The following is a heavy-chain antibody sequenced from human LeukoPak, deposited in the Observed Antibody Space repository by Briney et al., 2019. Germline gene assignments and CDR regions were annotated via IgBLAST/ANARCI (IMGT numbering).Heavy chain of an antibody. CDR2: IRNDGTER. J-gene: IGHJ4*02. V-gene: IGHV3-7*01. CDR1: GFTFSSYW. Sequence: GGSLRLSCAASGFTFSSYWMSWVRQAPGKGLEWVANIRNDGTERYYLDSLEGRFTISRDNAENSLYLQMHNLSVDDTAVYYCARDVRAPSNSAAGTIHWGQGTLVTVSS. D-gene: IGHD6-13*01. CDR3: ARDVRAPSNSAAGTIH.